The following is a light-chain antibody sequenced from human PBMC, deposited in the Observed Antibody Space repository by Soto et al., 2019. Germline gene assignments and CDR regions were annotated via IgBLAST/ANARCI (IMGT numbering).Light chain of an antibody. J-gene: IGKJ1*01. V-gene: IGKV1-5*03. Sequence: DIQMTQSPSTLSASVGDRITITCRASQSMSTRLAWYQQKPGKAPKLLIYKASTLKSGVPSRFSGSGSGTEFTLTISSLQPDDFATYYCQHYNSYSEAFGQGTKVDIK. CDR3: QHYNSYSEA. CDR2: KAS. CDR1: QSMSTR.